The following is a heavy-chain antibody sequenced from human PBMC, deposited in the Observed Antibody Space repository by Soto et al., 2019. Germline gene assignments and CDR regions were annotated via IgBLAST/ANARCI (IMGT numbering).Heavy chain of an antibody. J-gene: IGHJ5*02. Sequence: QVQLVQSGAEVKKPGSSVNVSCKTSGATFGNTAVTWVRQAPGQGLEWMGGIVPMFGTANYAQKFQGRVPITADESTNTAYMELSSLRSDDTAVYYCGRDGDPGYAFWSGPLGGGRFDPWGQGTLVTVSS. CDR3: GRDGDPGYAFWSGPLGGGRFDP. CDR1: GATFGNTA. D-gene: IGHD3-3*01. CDR2: IVPMFGTA. V-gene: IGHV1-69*12.